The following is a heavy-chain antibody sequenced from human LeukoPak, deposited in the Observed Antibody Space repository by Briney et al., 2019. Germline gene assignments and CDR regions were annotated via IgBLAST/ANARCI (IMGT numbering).Heavy chain of an antibody. CDR3: ARQSCRGGSCFIDY. Sequence: GRSLRLSCAASGFIFSSYGMHCVRQAPGKGLEWVAVISYDGSNKYYADSVKGRFTISRDNSKTTLYLQMNSLRAEDTAVYYCARQSCRGGSCFIDYWGQGTLVTVSS. CDR2: ISYDGSNK. CDR1: GFIFSSYG. J-gene: IGHJ4*02. V-gene: IGHV3-30*03. D-gene: IGHD2-15*01.